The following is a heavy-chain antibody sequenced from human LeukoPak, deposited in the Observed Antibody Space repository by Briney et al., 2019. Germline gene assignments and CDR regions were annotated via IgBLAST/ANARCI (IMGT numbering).Heavy chain of an antibody. D-gene: IGHD6-19*01. CDR2: ISSLSNYI. V-gene: IGHV3-21*01. CDR1: RFTFTNYS. J-gene: IGHJ4*02. CDR3: ARGGENSGFDY. Sequence: GESLTLSCAVSRFTFTNYSMNWVRQAPGKGLEWDSSISSLSNYIYYANSVKGRFTIARDNAKNSLYLQMNSLRAEDTALYYCARGGENSGFDYWGQGTLVIVSS.